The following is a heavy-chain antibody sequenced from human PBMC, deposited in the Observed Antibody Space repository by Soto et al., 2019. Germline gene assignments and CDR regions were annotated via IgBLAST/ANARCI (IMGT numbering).Heavy chain of an antibody. CDR3: TTDSRTTMPEVRFDF. D-gene: IGHD2-2*01. J-gene: IGHJ4*01. CDR2: IKSQTDGGSG. V-gene: IGHV3-15*07. CDR1: GFAFSNAL. Sequence: PGGSLSLSCAPSGFAFSNALKNWVRQPPGRGLEWVGRIKSQTDGGSGDYAAPVKGRFVVSRDDSKNIVYLQMNSLKIEDTAVYYCTTDSRTTMPEVRFDFWGHGTLVTVSS.